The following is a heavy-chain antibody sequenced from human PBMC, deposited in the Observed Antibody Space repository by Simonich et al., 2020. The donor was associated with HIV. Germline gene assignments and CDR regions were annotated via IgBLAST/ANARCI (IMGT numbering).Heavy chain of an antibody. J-gene: IGHJ4*02. CDR3: ARDGRKGSSTSCSDY. V-gene: IGHV3-21*01. CDR1: GFTFSSYS. Sequence: EVQLVESGGGLVKPGGSLRLSCAASGFTFSSYSMNWVRQAPGMGVEWVSSISRSSSYIYYADSGKGRFTISRENAKNSLYLQMNSRRAEDTAVYYCARDGRKGSSTSCSDYWGQGTLVTVSS. D-gene: IGHD2-2*01. CDR2: ISRSSSYI.